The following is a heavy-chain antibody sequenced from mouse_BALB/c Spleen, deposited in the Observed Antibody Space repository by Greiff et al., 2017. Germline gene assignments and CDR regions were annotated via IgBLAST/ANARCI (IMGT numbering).Heavy chain of an antibody. CDR3: GSTTATAWLAY. V-gene: IGHV1-9*01. J-gene: IGHJ3*01. CDR1: GYTFSSYW. D-gene: IGHD1-2*01. CDR2: ILPGSGST. Sequence: QVQLQQSGAELMKPGASVKISCKATGYTFSSYWIEWVKQRPGHGLEWIGEILPGSGSTNYNEKFKGKATFTADTSSNTAYMQLSSLTSEDSAVYYCGSTTATAWLAYWGQGTLVTVSA.